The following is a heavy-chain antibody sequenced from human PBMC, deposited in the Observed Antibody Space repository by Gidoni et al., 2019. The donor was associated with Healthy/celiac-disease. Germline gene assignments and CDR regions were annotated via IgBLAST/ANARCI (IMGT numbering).Heavy chain of an antibody. CDR3: AREGFNWNDSGNPYYYYYMDV. J-gene: IGHJ6*03. V-gene: IGHV4-4*02. CDR1: GGSISSSNW. CDR2: IYHSGST. Sequence: QVQLQESGPGLVKPSGTLSLTCAVSGGSISSSNWWSWVRQPPGKGLEWIGEIYHSGSTNYNPSLKSRVTISVDKSKNQFSLKLSSVTAADTAVYYCAREGFNWNDSGNPYYYYYMDVWGKGTTVTVSS. D-gene: IGHD1-20*01.